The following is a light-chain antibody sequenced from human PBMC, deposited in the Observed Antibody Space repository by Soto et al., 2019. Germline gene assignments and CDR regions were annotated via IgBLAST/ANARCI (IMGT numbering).Light chain of an antibody. CDR1: SSNIGSNT. CDR2: GNN. CDR3: AAWDDSLNGWV. V-gene: IGLV1-44*01. J-gene: IGLJ3*02. Sequence: QSVLTQPPSASGTPGQRVTISCSGSSSNIGSNTVNWYQQLPGTAPKRLIYGNNQRPSGVPDRFSGSKAGTSASLAISGLQSEDEADYYCAAWDDSLNGWVFGGGTKVTV.